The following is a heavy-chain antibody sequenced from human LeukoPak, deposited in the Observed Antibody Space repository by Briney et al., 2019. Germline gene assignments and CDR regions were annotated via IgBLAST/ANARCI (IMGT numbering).Heavy chain of an antibody. CDR1: GFTLRGYG. J-gene: IGHJ4*02. V-gene: IGHV3-30*02. CDR3: AKDTPTTGYHLDS. D-gene: IGHD1-1*01. CDR2: IRYDGSDK. Sequence: PGGSLRLSCAASGFTLRGYGMHWVRQAPGKGLEWVAFIRYDGSDKSYADSVKGRFTISRDNSENTLYLQINSLRVEDTAVYCCAKDTPTTGYHLDSWGQGTLVTVSS.